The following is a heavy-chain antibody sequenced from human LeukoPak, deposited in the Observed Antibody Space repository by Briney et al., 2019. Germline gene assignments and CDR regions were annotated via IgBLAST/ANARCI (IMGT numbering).Heavy chain of an antibody. CDR2: ISSSSSYI. Sequence: PGGSLRLSCAASGFTFSSYSMNWVRQAPGKGLEWVSSISSSSSYIYYADSVKGRFTISRDNAKNSPYLQMNSLRAEDTAVYYCARVPLRFLEWDQFDYWGQGTLVTVSS. CDR1: GFTFSSYS. D-gene: IGHD3-3*01. CDR3: ARVPLRFLEWDQFDY. J-gene: IGHJ4*02. V-gene: IGHV3-21*01.